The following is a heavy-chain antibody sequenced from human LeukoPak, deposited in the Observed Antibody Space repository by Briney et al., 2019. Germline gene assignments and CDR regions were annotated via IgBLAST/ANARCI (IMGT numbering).Heavy chain of an antibody. CDR3: ARAHSIASYYYGVDV. CDR1: GGSISSYY. Sequence: KPSETLSLTCAVSGGSISSYYWSWIRQPPGKGLEWIGNIYYSGSTYYSPSLTSRVTVSVDTSENQFSLKLSSVTAADTAVYYCARAHSIASYYYGVDVWGQGTTVTVSS. CDR2: IYYSGST. D-gene: IGHD2/OR15-2a*01. J-gene: IGHJ6*02. V-gene: IGHV4-59*12.